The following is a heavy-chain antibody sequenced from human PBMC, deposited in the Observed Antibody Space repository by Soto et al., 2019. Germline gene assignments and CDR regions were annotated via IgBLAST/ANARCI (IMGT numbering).Heavy chain of an antibody. CDR1: GGSISHFY. CDR2: IYDSGST. J-gene: IGHJ6*01. Sequence: QVQLQESGPRLVKPSETLSLTCTVSGGSISHFYWSWIRQSPGKGLEWLGYIYDSGSTSYNPSLRSRVIMSMDTSKTQLSLNLSSVNAADTAVYFCAASYY. V-gene: IGHV4-59*01. CDR3: AASYY.